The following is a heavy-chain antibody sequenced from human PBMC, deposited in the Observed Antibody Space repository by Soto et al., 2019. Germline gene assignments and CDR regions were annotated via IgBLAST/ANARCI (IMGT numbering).Heavy chain of an antibody. Sequence: GGSLRLSCAASGFTFSSYGMHWVRTAPGKGLEWVAVIWYDGSNKYYADSVKGRFTISRDNSKNTLYLQMNSLRAEDTAVYYCAREKLLWFGELSVYYYYGMDVWGQGTTVTVSS. V-gene: IGHV3-33*01. CDR3: AREKLLWFGELSVYYYYGMDV. CDR1: GFTFSSYG. D-gene: IGHD3-10*01. CDR2: IWYDGSNK. J-gene: IGHJ6*02.